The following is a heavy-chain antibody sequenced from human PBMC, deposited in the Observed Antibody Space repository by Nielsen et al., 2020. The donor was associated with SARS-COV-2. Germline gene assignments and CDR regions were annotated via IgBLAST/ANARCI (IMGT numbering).Heavy chain of an antibody. V-gene: IGHV4-59*01. CDR2: IYYSGST. J-gene: IGHJ6*02. D-gene: IGHD3-22*01. CDR3: ARASWRGYYYDSDYYYYGMDV. Sequence: SETLSLTCTVSGGSISRYYWSWIRQPPGKGLEWIGYIYYSGSTNYNPSLKSRVTISVDTSKNQFSLKLSSVTAADTAVYYCARASWRGYYYDSDYYYYGMDVWGQGTTVTVSS. CDR1: GGSISRYY.